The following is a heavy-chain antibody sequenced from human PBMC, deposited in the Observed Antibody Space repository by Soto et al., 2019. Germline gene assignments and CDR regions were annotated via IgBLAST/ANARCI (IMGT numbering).Heavy chain of an antibody. D-gene: IGHD1-7*01. CDR3: ATVLITGTIFDY. J-gene: IGHJ4*02. CDR2: ISYDGSNK. CDR1: GFTFSSYG. Sequence: QVQLVESGGGVVQPGRSLRLSCAASGFTFSSYGMHWVRQAPGKGLEWVAVISYDGSNKYYADSVKGRFTISRDNSKNTLYLQMNSLRAEDTAVYYCATVLITGTIFDYWGQGTLVTVSS. V-gene: IGHV3-30*03.